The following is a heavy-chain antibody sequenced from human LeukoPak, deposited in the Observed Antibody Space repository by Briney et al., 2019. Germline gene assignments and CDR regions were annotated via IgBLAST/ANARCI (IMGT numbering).Heavy chain of an antibody. Sequence: GGSLRLSCAASGFTFSSYGMDWVRQAPGKGLEWVSYMSSNSRTIDYANSVKGRFTISRDNAKNSLFLQMSSLRAEDTAMYYCTRGGAARPDYWGQGTLVTVSS. V-gene: IGHV3-48*01. CDR3: TRGGAARPDY. D-gene: IGHD6-6*01. J-gene: IGHJ4*02. CDR2: MSSNSRTI. CDR1: GFTFSSYG.